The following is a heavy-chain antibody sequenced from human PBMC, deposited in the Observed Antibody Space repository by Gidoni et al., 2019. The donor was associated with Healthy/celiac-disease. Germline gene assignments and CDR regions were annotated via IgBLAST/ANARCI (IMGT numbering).Heavy chain of an antibody. CDR2: IYYSGST. Sequence: QVQLQESGPGLVKPSETLSLTCTVSGGSISSSYWSWLRQPPGKGLEWIGYIYYSGSTNYNPSLKSRVTISVDTSKNQFSLKLSSVTAADTAVYYCARAPWRGELFLDYWGQGTLVTVSS. J-gene: IGHJ4*02. CDR1: GGSISSSY. V-gene: IGHV4-59*01. D-gene: IGHD3-10*01. CDR3: ARAPWRGELFLDY.